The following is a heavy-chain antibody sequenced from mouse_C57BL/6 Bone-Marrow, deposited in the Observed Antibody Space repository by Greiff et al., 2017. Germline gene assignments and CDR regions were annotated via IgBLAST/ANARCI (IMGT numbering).Heavy chain of an antibody. CDR1: GFTFSDYG. V-gene: IGHV5-17*01. Sequence: EVQLQESGGGLVKPGGSLKLSCAASGFTFSDYGMHWVRQAPEKGLEWVAYISSGSSTIYYADTVKGRFTISRDNAKNTLFLQMTSLRSEDTAMYYCARKRLRRTGFAYWGQGTLVTVSA. J-gene: IGHJ3*01. CDR2: ISSGSSTI. D-gene: IGHD2-4*01. CDR3: ARKRLRRTGFAY.